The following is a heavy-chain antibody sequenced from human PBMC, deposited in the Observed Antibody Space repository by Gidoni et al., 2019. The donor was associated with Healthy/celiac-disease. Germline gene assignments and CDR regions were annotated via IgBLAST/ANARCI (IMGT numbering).Heavy chain of an antibody. Sequence: QVQLQESGPGLVKPSETLSLTCTVPGGSISSYYWSWLRQPPGKGPEWIGYIYYSGSTNYNPSLKSRVTISVDTSKNQFSLKLSSVTAADTAVYYCARVRYYYDSSGYLRFYGMDVWGQGTTVTVSS. V-gene: IGHV4-59*01. J-gene: IGHJ6*02. CDR2: IYYSGST. CDR1: GGSISSYY. CDR3: ARVRYYYDSSGYLRFYGMDV. D-gene: IGHD3-22*01.